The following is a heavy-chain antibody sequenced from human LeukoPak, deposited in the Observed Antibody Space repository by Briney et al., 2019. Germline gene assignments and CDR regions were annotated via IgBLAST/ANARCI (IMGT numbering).Heavy chain of an antibody. CDR1: GGSISSSSYY. J-gene: IGHJ1*01. D-gene: IGHD3-22*01. V-gene: IGHV4-39*07. Sequence: SETLSLTCTVSGGSISSSSYYWGWIRQPPGKGLEWIVSIYYSGSTYYNPSLKSRVTISVDTSKNQFSLKLSSVTAADTAVYYCARDVRYYYDSSGYYWYFQHWGQGTLVTVSS. CDR2: IYYSGST. CDR3: ARDVRYYYDSSGYYWYFQH.